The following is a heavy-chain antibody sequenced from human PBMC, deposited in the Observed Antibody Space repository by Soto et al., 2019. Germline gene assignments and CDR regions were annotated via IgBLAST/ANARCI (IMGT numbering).Heavy chain of an antibody. CDR3: AKDRNYPWRSGMDV. CDR1: GYTFTSYG. J-gene: IGHJ6*02. Sequence: VSCKASGYTFTSYGISWVRQAPGQGLEWMGWISAYNGNTNYAQKLQGRVTMTTDTSKNTLYLQMNSLRAEDTAVYYCAKDRNYPWRSGMDVWGQGTTVTVSS. CDR2: ISAYNGNT. V-gene: IGHV1-18*01. D-gene: IGHD4-4*01.